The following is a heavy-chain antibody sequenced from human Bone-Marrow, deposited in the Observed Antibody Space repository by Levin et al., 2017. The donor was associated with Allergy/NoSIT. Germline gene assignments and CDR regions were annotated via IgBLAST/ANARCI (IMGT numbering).Heavy chain of an antibody. CDR3: ARNGAWSFEF. CDR1: GFTFSGYW. D-gene: IGHD2-8*01. J-gene: IGHJ4*02. V-gene: IGHV3-7*02. Sequence: GESLKISCASSGFTFSGYWMAWVRQAPGKGLEWVANINRDGGDGYYVDSVKGRFTISRDNARNSLDLQLNSLRVDDTAVYYCARNGAWSFEFWGQGTLVTVSS. CDR2: INRDGGDG.